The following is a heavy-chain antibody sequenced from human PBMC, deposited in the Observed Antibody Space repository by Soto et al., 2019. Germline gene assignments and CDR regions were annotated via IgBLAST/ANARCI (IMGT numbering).Heavy chain of an antibody. CDR1: GDTFSSNT. D-gene: IGHD3-22*01. CDR3: SISRHDSRDLYYGMDV. Sequence: VQLVQSGADVKKPAASVKVSCKASGDTFSSNTISWVRQFTGHVLEWMGRIIPILGTTNDAQNFQGRITIIADEPTATAHMELSSLRSEATAMYCCSISRHDSRDLYYGMDVWGPGTTVTVSS. V-gene: IGHV1-69*11. J-gene: IGHJ6*02. CDR2: IIPILGTT.